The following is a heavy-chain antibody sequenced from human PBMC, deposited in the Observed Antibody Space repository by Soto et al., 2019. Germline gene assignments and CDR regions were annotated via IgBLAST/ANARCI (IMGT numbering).Heavy chain of an antibody. CDR3: STFLHTVAELPLYS. J-gene: IGHJ4*02. Sequence: SETLSLTCAVSGGSISSSSYFWGWIRQPPGKELEWIGTIYYSGNTYYNPSLKSRVTISVDTSKNQSSLRLTSVTAADTAVYYCSTFLHTVAELPLYSWGRGTLLT. D-gene: IGHD6-13*01. CDR2: IYYSGNT. V-gene: IGHV4-39*01. CDR1: GGSISSSSYF.